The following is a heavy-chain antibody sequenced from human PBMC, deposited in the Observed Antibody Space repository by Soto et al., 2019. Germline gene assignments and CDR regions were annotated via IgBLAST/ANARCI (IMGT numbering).Heavy chain of an antibody. Sequence: GGSLRLSCAASGFTFSSYWMSWVRQAPGKGLEWVANIKQDGSEKYYGDSVKGRFTISRDNAKNSLYLQMNSLRAEDTAVYYCARWGATPYWYFDLWGRGTLVTVSS. CDR1: GFTFSSYW. V-gene: IGHV3-7*03. J-gene: IGHJ2*01. CDR2: IKQDGSEK. D-gene: IGHD1-26*01. CDR3: ARWGATPYWYFDL.